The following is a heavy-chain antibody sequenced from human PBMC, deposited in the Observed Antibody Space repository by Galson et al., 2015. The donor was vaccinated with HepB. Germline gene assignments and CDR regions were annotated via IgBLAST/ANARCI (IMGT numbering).Heavy chain of an antibody. CDR3: AGDIGSGTYDRGYLYYHFGMDV. CDR1: GFNFGDYA. J-gene: IGHJ6*02. V-gene: IGHV3-49*03. Sequence: SLRLSCATSGFNFGDYAMSWFRQAPGKGLEWVGFIRIKAYGETTEYATPVKGRFTISRDDSKGIAYLQINSLKTEDTAVYFCAGDIGSGTYDRGYLYYHFGMDVRGQGTTGTVSS. CDR2: IRIKAYGETT. D-gene: IGHD3-10*01.